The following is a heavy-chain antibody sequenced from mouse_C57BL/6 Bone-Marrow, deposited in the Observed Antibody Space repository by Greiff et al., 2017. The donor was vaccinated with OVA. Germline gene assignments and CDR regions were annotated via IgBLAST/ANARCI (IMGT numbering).Heavy chain of an antibody. CDR2: ISSGSSTI. V-gene: IGHV5-17*01. CDR3: ARYYYGSSYYFDD. Sequence: EVMLVESGGGLVKPGGSLKLSCAASGFTFSDYGMHWVRQAPEKGLEWVAYISSGSSTIYYADTVKGRFTISRDNAKNPMYLQMTSLRYEETAMYYCARYYYGSSYYFDDWGQGTTLTVSS. CDR1: GFTFSDYG. J-gene: IGHJ2*01. D-gene: IGHD1-1*01.